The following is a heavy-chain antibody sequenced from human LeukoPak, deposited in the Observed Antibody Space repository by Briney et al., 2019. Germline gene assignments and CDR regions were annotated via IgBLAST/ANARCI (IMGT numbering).Heavy chain of an antibody. D-gene: IGHD3-10*01. CDR2: IKQDGSEK. J-gene: IGHJ2*01. Sequence: GGSLRLSCAASGFTFSSYWMSWVRQAPGKGLEWVANIKQDGSEKYYVDSVKGRFTISRDNSRDRLYLETNSLRAEDTAVYYCARDRMGAIMYFDVWGRGTLVTVSS. CDR3: ARDRMGAIMYFDV. V-gene: IGHV3-7*03. CDR1: GFTFSSYW.